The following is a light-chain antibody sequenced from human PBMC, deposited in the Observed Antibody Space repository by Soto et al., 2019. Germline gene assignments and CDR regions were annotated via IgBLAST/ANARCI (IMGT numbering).Light chain of an antibody. CDR2: KAS. V-gene: IGKV1-5*03. Sequence: DIQMTQSPSTLSASVGDRVTITCRASRTVGPWLAWYQQKPGKAPKVLIHKASSLESGVPSRFSGSGSGTEFTLTINNLQPDDLATYICQQYKSYSTFGRGTKVDIK. CDR1: RTVGPW. J-gene: IGKJ1*01. CDR3: QQYKSYST.